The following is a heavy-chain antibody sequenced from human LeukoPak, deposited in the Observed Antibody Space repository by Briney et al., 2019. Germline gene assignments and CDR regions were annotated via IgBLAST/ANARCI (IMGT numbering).Heavy chain of an antibody. D-gene: IGHD3-22*01. CDR3: ARQAVDSSGYYSYFDY. CDR1: GGSISSSSYY. CDR2: IYYSGST. J-gene: IGHJ4*02. V-gene: IGHV4-39*01. Sequence: SETLSLTCTDSGGSISSSSYYWGWIRQPPGKGLEWIGSIYYSGSTYYNPSLKSRVTISVDTSKNQFSLKLSSVTAADTAVYYCARQAVDSSGYYSYFDYWGQGTLVTVSS.